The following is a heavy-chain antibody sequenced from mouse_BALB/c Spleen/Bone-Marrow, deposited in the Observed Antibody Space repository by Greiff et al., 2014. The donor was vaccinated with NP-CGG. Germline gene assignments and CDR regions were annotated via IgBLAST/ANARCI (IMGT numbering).Heavy chain of an antibody. CDR3: ARGGFLLRSLALDY. J-gene: IGHJ4*01. CDR2: SNPSTGFT. Sequence: SGAELARPGASVKMSCKASGYTFTTYTMHWVQQRPGQGLEWVGYSNPSTGFTNYNQIFKDKATLAADKSSSTAYMQLSSLTSEDSAVYYCARGGFLLRSLALDYWGQGTSVTVSS. CDR1: GYTFTTYT. V-gene: IGHV1-4*01. D-gene: IGHD1-1*01.